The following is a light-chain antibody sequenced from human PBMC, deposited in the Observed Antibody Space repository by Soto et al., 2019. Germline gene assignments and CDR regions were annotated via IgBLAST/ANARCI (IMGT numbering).Light chain of an antibody. Sequence: IVLTQSPGTLSLSPGERATLSCRASQSVSSNVAWYQQKPGQAPRLLIYGASTRVTGIPARFSGSGSGTEFTLTISSLQSEDFAVYYCQQYNNWPPLTFGQGTKVDIK. CDR1: QSVSSN. J-gene: IGKJ1*01. V-gene: IGKV3-15*01. CDR3: QQYNNWPPLT. CDR2: GAS.